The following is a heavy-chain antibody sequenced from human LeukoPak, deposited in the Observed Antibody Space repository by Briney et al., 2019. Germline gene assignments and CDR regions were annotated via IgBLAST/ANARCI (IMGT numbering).Heavy chain of an antibody. D-gene: IGHD3-22*01. CDR2: ISGSGVST. Sequence: GGSLRLSCAASGFTYSNYAMSWVRQAPGKGLEWVSFISGSGVSTYYADSVKGQSIISRDNSRNTLYLQMDSLRSEDTAVYYCAKGSTFYYDSSVYYFYIDVWGKGTTVTVSS. CDR3: AKGSTFYYDSSVYYFYIDV. V-gene: IGHV3-23*01. CDR1: GFTYSNYA. J-gene: IGHJ6*03.